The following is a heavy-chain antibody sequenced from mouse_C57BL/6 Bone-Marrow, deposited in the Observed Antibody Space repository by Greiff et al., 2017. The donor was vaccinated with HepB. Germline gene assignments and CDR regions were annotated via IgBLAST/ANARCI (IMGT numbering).Heavy chain of an antibody. J-gene: IGHJ4*01. CDR1: GFTFTDYY. D-gene: IGHD1-1*01. CDR3: ARCPSTVVAEDYAMDY. CDR2: IRNKANGYTT. Sequence: EVQLQESGGGLVQPGGSLSLSCAASGFTFTDYYMSWVRQPPGKALEWLGFIRNKANGYTTEYSASVKGRFTISRDNSQSILYLQMNALRAEDSATYYCARCPSTVVAEDYAMDYWGQGTSVTVSS. V-gene: IGHV7-3*01.